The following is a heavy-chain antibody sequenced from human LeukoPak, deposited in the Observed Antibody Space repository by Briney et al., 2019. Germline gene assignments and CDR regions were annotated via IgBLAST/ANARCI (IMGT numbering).Heavy chain of an antibody. D-gene: IGHD3/OR15-3a*01. Sequence: ASVKVSCKASGYTFTSYAMHWVRQAPGQRLEWMGWINAGNGNTKYSQKFQGRVTITRDTSASTAYMELSSLRSEDTAVYYCARDFRTASPMDYWGQGTLVTVSS. CDR2: INAGNGNT. CDR1: GYTFTSYA. J-gene: IGHJ4*02. V-gene: IGHV1-3*01. CDR3: ARDFRTASPMDY.